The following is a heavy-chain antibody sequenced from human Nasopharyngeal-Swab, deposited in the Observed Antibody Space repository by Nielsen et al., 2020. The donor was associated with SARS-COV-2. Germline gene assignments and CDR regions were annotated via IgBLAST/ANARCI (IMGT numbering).Heavy chain of an antibody. CDR3: ARDAGRMMGPAMDV. V-gene: IGHV3-21*05. D-gene: IGHD2-15*01. J-gene: IGHJ6*02. CDR2: ISSSSSYI. CDR1: GFTFSSYS. Sequence: GESLKISCAASGFTFSSYSMNWVRQAPGKGLEWVSYISSSSSYIYYADSVKGRFTISRDNAKNSLYLQMNSLRAEDTAVYYCARDAGRMMGPAMDVWGQGTTVTVSS.